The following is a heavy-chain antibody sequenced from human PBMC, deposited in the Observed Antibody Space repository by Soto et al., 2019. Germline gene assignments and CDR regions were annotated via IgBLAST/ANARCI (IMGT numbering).Heavy chain of an antibody. D-gene: IGHD2-15*01. Sequence: QVQLQESGPGLVKPSETLSLTCTVSGGSISSYYWSWIRQPPGKGLEWIGYIYYSGSTNYNPSLMSRVTISVDTSKNQFSLKLSSVTAADTAVYYCARAISGGGYYYYYMDVWGKGTTVTVSS. CDR1: GGSISSYY. CDR3: ARAISGGGYYYYYMDV. CDR2: IYYSGST. J-gene: IGHJ6*03. V-gene: IGHV4-59*01.